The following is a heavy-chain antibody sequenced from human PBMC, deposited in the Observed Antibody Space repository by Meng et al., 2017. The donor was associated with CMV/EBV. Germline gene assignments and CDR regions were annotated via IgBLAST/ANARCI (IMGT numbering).Heavy chain of an antibody. CDR1: GGSFSGYY. J-gene: IGHJ5*02. D-gene: IGHD2-21*01. Sequence: SETLSLTCAVYGGSFSGYYWSWIRQPPGKGLEWIGEINHNGSTNYNPSLKSRVTISVDTSKNQFSLKLSSVTAADTAVYYCARGYSLHPNWFDPWGQGTLVTVSS. CDR2: INHNGST. CDR3: ARGYSLHPNWFDP. V-gene: IGHV4-34*01.